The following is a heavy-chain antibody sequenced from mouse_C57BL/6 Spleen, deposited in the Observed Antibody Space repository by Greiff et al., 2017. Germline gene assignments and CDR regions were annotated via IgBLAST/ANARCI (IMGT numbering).Heavy chain of an antibody. V-gene: IGHV5-17*01. J-gene: IGHJ2*01. Sequence: EVKLEESGGGLVKPGGSLTLSCAASGFTFSDYGMPWVRQAPEKGLEWVAYLSSGSSSIYYADTVKGRFTISRDNAKHTLFLQMTSLRSEDTAMYYCARWCHFAYCGPCTTLTVSS. CDR3: ARWCHFAY. D-gene: IGHD1-1*02. CDR1: GFTFSDYG. CDR2: LSSGSSSI.